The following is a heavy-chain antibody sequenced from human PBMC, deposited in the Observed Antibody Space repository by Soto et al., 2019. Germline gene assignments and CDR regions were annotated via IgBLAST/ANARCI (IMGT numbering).Heavy chain of an antibody. V-gene: IGHV3-21*04. CDR1: GLNFEKCS. D-gene: IGHD2-15*01. Sequence: RGSLRLSCAASGLNFEKCSINWVRQPPGKGPEWLASISPSSTYIRYADSVKGRFTISRDNARNSLSLQMMNLRADDTAIYYCATDTGDIEVVPATTWGQGTLVTVSS. CDR3: ATDTGDIEVVPATT. J-gene: IGHJ4*02. CDR2: ISPSSTYI.